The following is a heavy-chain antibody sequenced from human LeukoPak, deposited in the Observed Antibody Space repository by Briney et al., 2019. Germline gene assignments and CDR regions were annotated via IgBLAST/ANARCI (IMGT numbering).Heavy chain of an antibody. CDR3: AEGGGSGSYYNYYYYGMDV. J-gene: IGHJ6*02. CDR1: GYTFTGYY. Sequence: GASVKVSCKASGYTFTGYYMHWVRQAPGQGLEWMGWINPNSGGTNYAQKFQGRVTMTRDTSISTAYMELSRLRSDDTAVYYCAEGGGSGSYYNYYYYGMDVWGQGTTVTVSS. CDR2: INPNSGGT. D-gene: IGHD3-10*01. V-gene: IGHV1-2*02.